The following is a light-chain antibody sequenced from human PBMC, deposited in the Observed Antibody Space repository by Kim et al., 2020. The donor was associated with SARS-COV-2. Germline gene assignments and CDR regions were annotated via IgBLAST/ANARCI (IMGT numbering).Light chain of an antibody. V-gene: IGKV3-20*01. J-gene: IGKJ5*01. CDR2: GAS. CDR3: QQFGSSPRT. Sequence: EIVLTQSPGTLSLSPGERATLSCRASQSLSSYYLAWYQQKPGQAPSLLVFGASSRATGIPDRFRCGGSGTDFTLTITRLEPEDFAVYYCQQFGSSPRTFGQGTRLEIK. CDR1: QSLSSYY.